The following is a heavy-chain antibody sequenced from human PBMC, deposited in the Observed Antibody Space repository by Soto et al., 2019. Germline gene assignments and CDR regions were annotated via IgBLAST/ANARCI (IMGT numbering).Heavy chain of an antibody. V-gene: IGHV1-69*02. CDR2: IIPILGIA. J-gene: IGHJ5*02. CDR3: ASFSGKEAGFDP. Sequence: GASVKVSCKASGGTFSSNTISWVRQAPGQGLEWMGRIIPILGIANYAQKFQGRVTITADKSTSTAYMELSSLKSEDTAVYYCASFSGKEAGFDPWGQGTLVTVSS. D-gene: IGHD1-26*01. CDR1: GGTFSSNT.